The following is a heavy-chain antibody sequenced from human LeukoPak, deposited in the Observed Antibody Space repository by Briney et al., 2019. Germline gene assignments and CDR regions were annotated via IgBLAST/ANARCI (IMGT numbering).Heavy chain of an antibody. CDR3: AKDAYGSNWYYLHY. CDR1: GFTIYDYG. Sequence: RSLTLSCAACGFTIYDYGMHRVRPAPGKGLVGGISHSWNSGNIGHADSVKGRITVSRDNAKNSLYLQMNSLRAEDTALYFCAKDAYGSNWYYLHYWGEGTLVSVS. CDR2: HSWNSGNI. J-gene: IGHJ4*02. D-gene: IGHD4/OR15-4a*01. V-gene: IGHV3-9*01.